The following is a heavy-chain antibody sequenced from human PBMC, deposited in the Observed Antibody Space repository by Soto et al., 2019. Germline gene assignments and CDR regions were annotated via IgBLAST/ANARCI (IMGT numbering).Heavy chain of an antibody. J-gene: IGHJ5*02. CDR2: IYTAGGT. D-gene: IGHD2-2*01. Sequence: GETLTLSCTVSGFTISTSYLTWIRQPPGKGLECVSVIYTAGGTNYADSVKGRFIISRDNSKNTLYLQMNSLRAEDTAVYYCARALPVAKGGFDPWGQGTLVTVSS. V-gene: IGHV3-53*01. CDR3: ARALPVAKGGFDP. CDR1: GFTISTSY.